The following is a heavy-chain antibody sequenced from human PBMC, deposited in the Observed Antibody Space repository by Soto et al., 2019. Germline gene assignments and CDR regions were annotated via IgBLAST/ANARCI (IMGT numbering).Heavy chain of an antibody. CDR2: IYPGDSDT. J-gene: IGHJ6*02. Sequence: PGESLKISCKGSGYSFTSYWIGWVRQMPGKGLEWMGIIYPGDSDTRYSPSFQGQVTISADKSISTAYLQWSSLKASDTAMYYCARVMKYGSGSYQHYYYYGMDVWGQGTTVTVSS. CDR1: GYSFTSYW. V-gene: IGHV5-51*01. CDR3: ARVMKYGSGSYQHYYYYGMDV. D-gene: IGHD3-10*01.